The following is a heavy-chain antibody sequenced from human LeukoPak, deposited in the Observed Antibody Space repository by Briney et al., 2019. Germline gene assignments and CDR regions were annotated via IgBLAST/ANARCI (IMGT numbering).Heavy chain of an antibody. CDR3: ARDLRYYGSGSYYNVFDY. V-gene: IGHV3-11*01. CDR1: GFTFSDYN. CDR2: ISSSGSTI. J-gene: IGHJ4*02. D-gene: IGHD3-10*01. Sequence: GGSLRLSCAASGFTFSDYNMSWIRQAPGKGLEWVSYISSSGSTIYYADSVKGRFTISRDNAKNSLYLQMNSPRAEDTAVYYCARDLRYYGSGSYYNVFDYWGQGTLVTVSS.